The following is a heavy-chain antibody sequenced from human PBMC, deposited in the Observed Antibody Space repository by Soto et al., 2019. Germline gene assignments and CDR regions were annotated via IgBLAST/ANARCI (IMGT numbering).Heavy chain of an antibody. Sequence: GESLKISCAASGFTFSSYAMSWVRQAPGKGLEWVSAISGSGTSTYHAESVKGRFTISRDNSKNTLFLQMNSLRAEDTAVYYCAKDSPYSASYKEDAFDIWGQGSMVTVSS. J-gene: IGHJ3*02. V-gene: IGHV3-23*01. D-gene: IGHD1-26*01. CDR2: ISGSGTST. CDR1: GFTFSSYA. CDR3: AKDSPYSASYKEDAFDI.